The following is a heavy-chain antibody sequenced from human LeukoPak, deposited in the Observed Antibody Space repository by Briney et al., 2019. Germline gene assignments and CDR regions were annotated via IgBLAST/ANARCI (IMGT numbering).Heavy chain of an antibody. D-gene: IGHD3-10*01. J-gene: IGHJ3*02. V-gene: IGHV1-18*01. CDR1: GYTFTSYG. CDR3: ARDPTRRSAYCYADDAFDI. CDR2: ISAYNGNT. Sequence: GASVKVSCKASGYTFTSYGISWVRQAPGQGLEWMGWISAYNGNTNYAQKLQGRVTMTTDTSTSTAYMELRSLRSDDTAVYYCARDPTRRSAYCYADDAFDIWGQGTMVTVSS.